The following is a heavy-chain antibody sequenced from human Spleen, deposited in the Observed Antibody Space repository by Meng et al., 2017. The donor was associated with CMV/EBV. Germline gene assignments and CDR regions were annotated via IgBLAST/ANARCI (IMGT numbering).Heavy chain of an antibody. CDR1: GDSISVNNIY. V-gene: IGHV4-39*07. CDR2: ISPSGAT. D-gene: IGHD3-3*01. CDR3: ARGNDFLGYYGMDV. Sequence: SETLSLTCTVPGDSISVNNIYWGWIRQSPDKGLVWIGSISPSGATYYSPSLKSRVTVSVDTSKNQFSLKLSSVTAADTAVYYCARGNDFLGYYGMDVWGQGTTVTVSS. J-gene: IGHJ6*02.